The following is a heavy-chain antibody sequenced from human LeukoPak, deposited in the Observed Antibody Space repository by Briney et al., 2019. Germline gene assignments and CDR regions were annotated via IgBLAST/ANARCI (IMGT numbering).Heavy chain of an antibody. CDR3: AKAPVTSCRGAYCYPFDS. D-gene: IGHD2-21*01. Sequence: GGSLRLSCAASGFTFSSYGMHWVRQAPGKGLEWVPVISYDGSNKYCADSVKGRFTISRDNSKNTLYLQMNSLRAEDTAVYYCAKAPVTSCRGAYCYPFDSWGQGTLVTVSS. CDR1: GFTFSSYG. CDR2: ISYDGSNK. V-gene: IGHV3-30*18. J-gene: IGHJ4*02.